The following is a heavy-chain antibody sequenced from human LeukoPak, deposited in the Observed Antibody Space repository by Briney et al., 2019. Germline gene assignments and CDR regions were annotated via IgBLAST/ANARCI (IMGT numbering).Heavy chain of an antibody. J-gene: IGHJ5*02. CDR3: ARSHSGSSRNWFDP. CDR2: VNESGGT. D-gene: IGHD1-26*01. Sequence: SETLSLTCAVYIDSFSNYHWNWIRQTPAKGMEWIGEVNESGGTNISPSLRSRVILSVDTSKNQFSLKLISVTVADTAIYYCARSHSGSSRNWFDPWGQGTLVTVSS. CDR1: IDSFSNYH. V-gene: IGHV4-34*01.